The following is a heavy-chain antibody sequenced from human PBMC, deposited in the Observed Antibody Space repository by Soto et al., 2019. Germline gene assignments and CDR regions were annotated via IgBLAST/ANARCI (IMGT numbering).Heavy chain of an antibody. V-gene: IGHV4-31*03. J-gene: IGHJ5*02. CDR3: ARAWTATAGWANWFDR. CDR1: GGSISGEGYY. D-gene: IGHD6-13*01. Sequence: QVQLQESGPGLVEPSQTLSLTCTVSGGSISGEGYYWSWIRQYSGRGLEWIGYIHYSGSTYYNPYLKSRVIISVDTSKTQFFLNLGSVTAADTAVYYCARAWTATAGWANWFDRWGQGTLVTVSS. CDR2: IHYSGST.